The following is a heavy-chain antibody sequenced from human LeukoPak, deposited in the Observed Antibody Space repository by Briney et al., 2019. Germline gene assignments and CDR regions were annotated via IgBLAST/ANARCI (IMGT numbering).Heavy chain of an antibody. CDR3: ARAKGHITNYDFWSGYYMSRGGGMDV. Sequence: ASVKVSCKASGYTFTSYYMHWVRQAPGQGLEWMGIINPSGGSTSYAQKFQGRVTMTRDTSTSTVYMELCSLRSEDTAVYYCARAKGHITNYDFWSGYYMSRGGGMDVWGQGTTVTVSS. J-gene: IGHJ6*02. D-gene: IGHD3-3*01. CDR1: GYTFTSYY. CDR2: INPSGGST. V-gene: IGHV1-46*01.